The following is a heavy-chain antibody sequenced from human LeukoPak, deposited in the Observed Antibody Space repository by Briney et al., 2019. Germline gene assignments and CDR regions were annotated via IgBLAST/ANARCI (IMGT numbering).Heavy chain of an antibody. Sequence: ASVKVSCXASGYTFTGYYMHWVRQPPGQGLEWMGWINPNSGGTNYAQKFQGRVTMTRDTSISTAYMELSRLRSGDTAMYYCARVVPAATAGYWGQRTLVTVSS. CDR2: INPNSGGT. J-gene: IGHJ4*02. V-gene: IGHV1-2*02. CDR1: GYTFTGYY. CDR3: ARVVPAATAGY. D-gene: IGHD2-2*01.